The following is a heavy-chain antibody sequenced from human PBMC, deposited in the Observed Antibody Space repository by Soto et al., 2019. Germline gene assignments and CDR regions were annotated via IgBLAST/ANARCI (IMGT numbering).Heavy chain of an antibody. CDR3: ARDGNYGSGSYYSNWFDP. CDR2: VYSGGST. J-gene: IGHJ5*02. CDR1: GFTVSSNY. V-gene: IGHV3-53*01. D-gene: IGHD3-10*01. Sequence: EVQLVESGGGLIQPGGSLRLSCAASGFTVSSNYMSWVRQAPGKGLEWVSVVYSGGSTYYADSVKGRFTISRDNSKNTLYLQMNSLRAEDTAVYYCARDGNYGSGSYYSNWFDPWGQGTLVTVSS.